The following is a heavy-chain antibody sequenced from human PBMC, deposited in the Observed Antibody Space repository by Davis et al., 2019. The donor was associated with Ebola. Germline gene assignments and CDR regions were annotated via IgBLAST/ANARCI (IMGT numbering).Heavy chain of an antibody. CDR1: GFVFSSYV. Sequence: GESLKISCAASGFVFSSYVMSWVRRAPGKGLEWVSILGLSADTYYADSVKGRFTISRDNSKNTLHLQMNSLRVEDTAIYYCARRADYWGQGTLVTVSS. J-gene: IGHJ4*02. V-gene: IGHV3-23*01. CDR2: LGLSADT. CDR3: ARRADY.